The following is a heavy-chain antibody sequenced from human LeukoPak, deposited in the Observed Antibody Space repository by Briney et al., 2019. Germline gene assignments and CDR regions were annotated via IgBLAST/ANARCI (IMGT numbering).Heavy chain of an antibody. CDR3: ARGDIVVVPAAINFDY. V-gene: IGHV4-39*07. CDR1: GGSISSGDYY. Sequence: KPSETLSLTCTVSGGSISSGDYYWSWIRQPPGKGLEWIGEINHSGSTNYNPSLKSRVTISVDTSKNQFSLKLSSVTAADTAVYYCARGDIVVVPAAINFDYWGQGTLVTVSS. CDR2: INHSGST. J-gene: IGHJ4*02. D-gene: IGHD2-2*02.